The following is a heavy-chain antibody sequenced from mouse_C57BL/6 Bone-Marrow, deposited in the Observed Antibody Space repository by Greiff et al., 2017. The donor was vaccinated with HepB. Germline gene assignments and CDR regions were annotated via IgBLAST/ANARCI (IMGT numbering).Heavy chain of an antibody. Sequence: VQLQQPGAELVKPGASVKLSCKASGYTFTSYWMHWVKQRPGQGLEWIGMIHPNSGSTNYNEKFKSKATLTVDKSSSTAYMQLSSLTSEDSAVYYCARCTLITTVVAPDYWGQGTTLTVSS. CDR3: ARCTLITTVVAPDY. J-gene: IGHJ2*01. V-gene: IGHV1-64*01. D-gene: IGHD1-1*01. CDR2: IHPNSGST. CDR1: GYTFTSYW.